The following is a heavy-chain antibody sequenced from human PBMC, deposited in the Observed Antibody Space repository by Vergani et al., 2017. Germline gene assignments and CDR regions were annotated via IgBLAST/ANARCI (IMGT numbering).Heavy chain of an antibody. V-gene: IGHV4-38-2*01. J-gene: IGHJ4*02. Sequence: QVQLQESGPGLVKPSETLSLTCAVSGFSIDNGYYWDWIRQPPGKGLEWIGSIYRTGRTHINPSLKSRVTISVDTSNNHFSLRLNSLTAADTAVYYCARRSGIVYDIFSGTQYFFDFWGQGTLVTVSS. D-gene: IGHD3-9*01. CDR2: IYRTGRT. CDR3: ARRSGIVYDIFSGTQYFFDF. CDR1: GFSIDNGYY.